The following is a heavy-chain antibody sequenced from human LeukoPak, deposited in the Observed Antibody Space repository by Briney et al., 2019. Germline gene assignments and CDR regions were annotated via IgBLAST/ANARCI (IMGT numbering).Heavy chain of an antibody. D-gene: IGHD3-10*01. J-gene: IGHJ4*02. CDR2: MSSDGSST. CDR3: ARSLSNTVRGVGDY. CDR1: GFTFSSYS. V-gene: IGHV3-74*01. Sequence: GGSLRPSCAASGFTFSSYSMNWVRQVPGKGLMWVSRMSSDGSSTNYADSVKGRFTISRDNAKNTLYLQMNSLRVEDTAMYYCARSLSNTVRGVGDYWGQGTLVTVSS.